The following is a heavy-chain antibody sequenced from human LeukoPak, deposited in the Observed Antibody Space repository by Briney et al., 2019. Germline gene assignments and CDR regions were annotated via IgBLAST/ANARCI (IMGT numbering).Heavy chain of an antibody. V-gene: IGHV1-46*01. CDR1: GYTFTSYY. Sequence: GASVKVSCKASGYTFTSYYIHWVRQAPGQGLEWMGIINPSGGSTNYAQKFQGRVTMTRDTSTSTVYMELSSLRSEDTAVFYCARGGYTYGFDYWGQGTLVTVSS. CDR2: INPSGGST. D-gene: IGHD5-18*01. CDR3: ARGGYTYGFDY. J-gene: IGHJ4*02.